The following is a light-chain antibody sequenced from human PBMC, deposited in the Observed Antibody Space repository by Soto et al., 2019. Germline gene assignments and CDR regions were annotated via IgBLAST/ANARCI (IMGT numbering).Light chain of an antibody. CDR1: TSDIGAYKF. Sequence: QSVLTQPASVSGSPGQTITISCTGSTSDIGAYKFVSWYQQHPGKAPRLIIYEVSVRPSGISNRFSGSKSGNTASLSISGLQDDDEAHYYCTSYTPSSRLFGGGTKVTVL. CDR2: EVS. V-gene: IGLV2-14*01. CDR3: TSYTPSSRL. J-gene: IGLJ3*02.